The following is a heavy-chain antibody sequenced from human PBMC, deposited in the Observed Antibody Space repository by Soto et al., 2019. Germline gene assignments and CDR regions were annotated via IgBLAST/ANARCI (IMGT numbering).Heavy chain of an antibody. CDR3: ARGYGRNFDY. J-gene: IGHJ4*02. CDR2: INHSGST. D-gene: IGHD5-18*01. V-gene: IGHV4-30-2*01. Sequence: PSETLSLTCAVSGENISSGGCSWNWIRQPPGTGLEWIGEINHSGSTNYNPSIKSRVTISADTSKNQFSLKLSSVTAADTAVYYCARGYGRNFDYWGQGTLVTVSS. CDR1: GENISSGGCS.